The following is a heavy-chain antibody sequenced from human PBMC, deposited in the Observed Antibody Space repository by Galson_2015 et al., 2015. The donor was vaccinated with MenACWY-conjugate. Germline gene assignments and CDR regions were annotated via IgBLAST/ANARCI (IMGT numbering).Heavy chain of an antibody. D-gene: IGHD6-19*01. Sequence: SLRLSCAASGFAFGNYCMHWVRQVSGKGLECVSRICAGGISIMYGDSVRGRFTISRDDAENTLYLQMDGLRADDTAVYFCVRGSSGWRGMDIWGQGTTVTVSS. V-gene: IGHV3-74*03. CDR1: GFAFGNYC. J-gene: IGHJ6*02. CDR3: VRGSSGWRGMDI. CDR2: ICAGGISI.